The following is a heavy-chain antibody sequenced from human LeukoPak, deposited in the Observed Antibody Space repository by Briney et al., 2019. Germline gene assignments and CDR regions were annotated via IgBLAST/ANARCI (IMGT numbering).Heavy chain of an antibody. D-gene: IGHD6-19*01. CDR2: IYSAGDT. J-gene: IGHJ4*02. CDR1: GFTVSANY. CDR3: ARSYITGWHIDY. V-gene: IGHV3-66*01. Sequence: GGSLRLSCAASGFTVSANYMNWVRQAPGKGLEWVSVIYSAGDTYYADSVKGRFTISRDNSKSTLYLQMNSLRAEDTAVYYCARSYITGWHIDYWGQGTLVTVSS.